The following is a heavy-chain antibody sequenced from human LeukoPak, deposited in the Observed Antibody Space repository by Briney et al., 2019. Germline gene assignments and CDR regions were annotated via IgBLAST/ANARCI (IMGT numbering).Heavy chain of an antibody. CDR3: ARDITMVRGVWMDV. D-gene: IGHD3-10*01. CDR2: ISYDGSNK. J-gene: IGHJ6*02. Sequence: GGSLRLSCAASGFTFSSYAMHWVRQAPGKGLEWVAVISYDGSNKYYADSVKGRFTISRDNSKNTLYLQMNSLRAEDTAVYYCARDITMVRGVWMDVWGQGTTVTVSS. V-gene: IGHV3-30*04. CDR1: GFTFSSYA.